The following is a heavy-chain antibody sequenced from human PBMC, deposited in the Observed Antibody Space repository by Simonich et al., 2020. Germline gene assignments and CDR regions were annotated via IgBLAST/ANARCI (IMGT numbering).Heavy chain of an antibody. D-gene: IGHD7-27*01. CDR3: AREDLTGDAFDI. CDR2: KSYEVSNK. J-gene: IGHJ3*02. CDR1: GFTFSSYA. V-gene: IGHV3-30*04. Sequence: QVQLVESGGGVVQPGRSLRLSCAASGFTFSSYAMHWVRQAPGKGLGWVEVKSYEVSNKYYADSVKGRFTISRDNSKNTLYLQMNSLRAEDTAVYYCAREDLTGDAFDIWGQGTMVTVSS.